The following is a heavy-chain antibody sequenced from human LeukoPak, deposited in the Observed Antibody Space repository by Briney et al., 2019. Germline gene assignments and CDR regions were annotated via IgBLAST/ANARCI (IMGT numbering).Heavy chain of an antibody. CDR3: ESADSSALVDY. V-gene: IGHV4-34*01. Sequence: PSETLSLTCTVSGGSISSYYWSWIRQPPGKGLEWIGEINHSGSTNYNPSLKSRVTISVDTSKNQFSLKLSSVTAADTAVYYCESADSSALVDYWGQGTLVTVSS. CDR2: INHSGST. J-gene: IGHJ4*02. D-gene: IGHD3-22*01. CDR1: GGSISSYY.